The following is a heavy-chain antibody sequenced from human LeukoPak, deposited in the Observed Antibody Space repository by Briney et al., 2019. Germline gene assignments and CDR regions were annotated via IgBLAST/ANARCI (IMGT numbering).Heavy chain of an antibody. D-gene: IGHD3-22*01. J-gene: IGHJ4*02. CDR2: IASDETDT. CDR1: GFTLSNSW. Sequence: PGGSLRLSCEASGFTLSNSWMHWVRQAPGKGLVWVSRIASDETDTKYADSVKGRFTISRDNARNTLYLRMTSLRVEDTGLYYCAREVYHYDVWGQGTLVTVSS. CDR3: AREVYHYDV. V-gene: IGHV3-74*01.